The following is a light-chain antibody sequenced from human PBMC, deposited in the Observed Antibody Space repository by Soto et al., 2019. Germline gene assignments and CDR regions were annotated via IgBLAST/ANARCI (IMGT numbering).Light chain of an antibody. CDR2: WAS. CDR3: KQNYSTSIP. Sequence: DMVMTQSPDSLAVSLGERATINCKSSQSVLYSSNNKNYLAWYQQKPGQPPKLLIYWASTRESGVPDRLSGSGPGKDFTLTISSLQAEDVAVYYCKQNYSTSIPFGLGTRL. CDR1: QSVLYSSNNKNY. V-gene: IGKV4-1*01. J-gene: IGKJ5*01.